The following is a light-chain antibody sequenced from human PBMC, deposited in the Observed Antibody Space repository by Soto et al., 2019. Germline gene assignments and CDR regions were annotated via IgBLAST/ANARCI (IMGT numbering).Light chain of an antibody. V-gene: IGKV3-20*01. CDR3: QQYGSSPTT. CDR2: GAS. Sequence: DIVMTQSPSTRSLSPGERATLSCRASQSVSSYLAWYQQKPGQAPRFLIYGASSRATGIPDRFSGSGSGTDFTLTISRLEPEDFAVYYCQQYGSSPTTFGHGTKVDIK. CDR1: QSVSSY. J-gene: IGKJ1*01.